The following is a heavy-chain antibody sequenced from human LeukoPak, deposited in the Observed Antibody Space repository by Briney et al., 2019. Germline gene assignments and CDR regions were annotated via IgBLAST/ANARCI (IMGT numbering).Heavy chain of an antibody. D-gene: IGHD6-6*01. V-gene: IGHV3-7*01. J-gene: IGHJ4*02. Sequence: GSLRLSCVASGFIFSNYWMSWVRQAPGKGLEWVANIKQDGSVKYYVDSVKGRFTVSRDNAKNSHYLQMNSLRAEDTAVYYCARIGYSSSSFDYWGQGALVTVSS. CDR3: ARIGYSSSSFDY. CDR1: GFIFSNYW. CDR2: IKQDGSVK.